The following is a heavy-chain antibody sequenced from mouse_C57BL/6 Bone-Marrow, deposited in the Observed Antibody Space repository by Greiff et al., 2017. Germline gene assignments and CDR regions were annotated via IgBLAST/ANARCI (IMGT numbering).Heavy chain of an antibody. V-gene: IGHV2-5*01. CDR1: GFSLTSYG. CDR2: IWRGGST. Sequence: VKLQESGPGLVQPSQSLSITCTVSGFSLTSYGVHWVRQSPGKGLEWLGVIWRGGSTDYNAAFMSRLSITKDNSKSQVFFKMNSLQADDTAIYYCAKMDGYYFFYAMDYWGQGTSVTVSS. D-gene: IGHD2-3*01. J-gene: IGHJ4*01. CDR3: AKMDGYYFFYAMDY.